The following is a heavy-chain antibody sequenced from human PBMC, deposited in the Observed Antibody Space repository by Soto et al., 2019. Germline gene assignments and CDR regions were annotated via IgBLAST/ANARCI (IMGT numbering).Heavy chain of an antibody. CDR3: ARVKIQLWPHCYYYGMDV. CDR2: AHHSGRT. CDR1: GGSISSSNW. J-gene: IGHJ6*02. V-gene: IGHV4-4*02. Sequence: SETLSLTCTVSGGSISSSNWWNWVRQPPGKGLEWIGEAHHSGRTNYNPSLKSRVTISVDRSQNLFSLKLASVTAADTAVYYCARVKIQLWPHCYYYGMDVWGQGTTVTVSS. D-gene: IGHD5-18*01.